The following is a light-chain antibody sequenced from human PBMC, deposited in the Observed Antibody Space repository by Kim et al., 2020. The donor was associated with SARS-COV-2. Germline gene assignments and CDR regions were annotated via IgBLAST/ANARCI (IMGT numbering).Light chain of an antibody. CDR3: QVWDSYTNHPV. CDR2: YET. J-gene: IGLJ3*02. V-gene: IGLV3-21*04. Sequence: APGKTASINCAGNNMGSKTAPWYQEKPGQAPMLVIFYETDRPSGIAARSSGSNSGNTATLTISRVEAGDEAVYFCQVWDSYTNHPVFGGGTQLTVL. CDR1: NMGSKT.